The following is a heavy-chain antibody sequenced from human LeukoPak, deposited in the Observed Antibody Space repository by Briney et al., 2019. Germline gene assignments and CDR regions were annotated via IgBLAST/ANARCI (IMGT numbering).Heavy chain of an antibody. Sequence: SETLSLTCAVYGGSFSGYYWSWIRQPPGKGLEWIGEINHSGSTNYNPSLKSRVTISVDTSKNQFSLKLSSVTAADTAVCYCARGTALSDYYYMDVWGKGTTVTVSS. J-gene: IGHJ6*03. D-gene: IGHD2-2*01. V-gene: IGHV4-34*01. CDR1: GGSFSGYY. CDR3: ARGTALSDYYYMDV. CDR2: INHSGST.